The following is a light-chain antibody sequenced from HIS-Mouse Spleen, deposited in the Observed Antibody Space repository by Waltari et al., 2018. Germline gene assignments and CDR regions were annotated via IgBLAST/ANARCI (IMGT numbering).Light chain of an antibody. CDR2: EVS. Sequence: QSALTQPPSASGSPGQSVTISCPGTSSDVGGYNYVSWYQQHPGKAPNLMIYEVSKRPSGVPDRFSGSKSGNTASLTVSGLQAEDEADYYCSSYAGSNNFWVFGGGTKLTVL. CDR3: SSYAGSNNFWV. CDR1: SSDVGGYNY. V-gene: IGLV2-8*01. J-gene: IGLJ3*02.